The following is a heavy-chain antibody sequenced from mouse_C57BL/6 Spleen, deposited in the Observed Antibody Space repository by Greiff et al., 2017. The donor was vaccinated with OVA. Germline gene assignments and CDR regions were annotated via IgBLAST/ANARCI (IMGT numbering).Heavy chain of an antibody. Sequence: EVQLQQSGPGLVKPSQSLSLTCSVTGYSITSGYYWNWIRQFPGNKLEWMGYISYDGSNNYNPSLKNRISITRDTSKNQFFLKLNSVTTEDTATYYCAREGDGSSPDYWGQGTTLTVSS. V-gene: IGHV3-6*01. D-gene: IGHD1-1*01. CDR3: AREGDGSSPDY. CDR1: GYSITSGYY. CDR2: ISYDGSN. J-gene: IGHJ2*01.